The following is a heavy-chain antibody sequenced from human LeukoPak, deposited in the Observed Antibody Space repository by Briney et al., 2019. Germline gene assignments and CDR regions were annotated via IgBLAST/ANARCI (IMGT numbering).Heavy chain of an antibody. D-gene: IGHD6-13*01. CDR1: GFTFDDYA. J-gene: IGHJ4*02. CDR3: AKGGYSSSWYEGPFDY. CDR2: ISWNSGSI. V-gene: IGHV3-9*03. Sequence: GGSLRLSCAASGFTFDDYAMHWVRQAPGKGLEWVSGISWNSGSIGYADSVKGRFTISRDNAKNSLYLQMNSLRAEDMALYYCAKGGYSSSWYEGPFDYWGQGTLVTVSS.